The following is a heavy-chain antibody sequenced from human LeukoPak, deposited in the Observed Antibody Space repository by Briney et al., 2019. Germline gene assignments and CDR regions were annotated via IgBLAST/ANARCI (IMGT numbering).Heavy chain of an antibody. D-gene: IGHD6-19*01. Sequence: ASVKVSCKASGYTFIDYYFNWVRQAPGQGPEWMGRINVKSGAADYAQKFQGRVTVTRDTSISTAYMELSSLRSDDTAVYYCARVGRESSTGWLDYWGQGTLVTVSS. CDR1: GYTFIDYY. V-gene: IGHV1-2*06. CDR3: ARVGRESSTGWLDY. J-gene: IGHJ4*02. CDR2: INVKSGAA.